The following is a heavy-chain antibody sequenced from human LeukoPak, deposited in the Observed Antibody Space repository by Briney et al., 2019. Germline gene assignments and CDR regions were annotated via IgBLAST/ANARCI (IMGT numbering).Heavy chain of an antibody. D-gene: IGHD3-22*01. Sequence: GGSLRLSCAASGFTFSSYAMSWVRRAPGKGLEWVSAISGSGGSTYYADSVKGRFTISRDNSKNTLYLQMNSLRAEDTAVYYCAKDDRNVRRIRSIWAELDYWGQGTLVTVSS. V-gene: IGHV3-23*01. J-gene: IGHJ4*02. CDR2: ISGSGGST. CDR1: GFTFSSYA. CDR3: AKDDRNVRRIRSIWAELDY.